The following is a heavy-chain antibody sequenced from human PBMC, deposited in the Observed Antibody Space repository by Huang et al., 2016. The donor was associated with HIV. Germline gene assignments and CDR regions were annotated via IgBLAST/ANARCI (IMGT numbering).Heavy chain of an antibody. V-gene: IGHV1-69*13. CDR2: IIPILGTA. CDR1: GGTFSNYA. CDR3: ARHTYYYDSSGLRYNWFDP. D-gene: IGHD3-22*01. J-gene: IGHJ5*02. Sequence: QVQLVQSGAEVKKPGSSVRVSCKASGGTFSNYAISWVRQAPGQGLKWVGGIIPILGTANYAQKFQGRVTITADESTSTAYMELSSLRSDDTAVYYCARHTYYYDSSGLRYNWFDPWGQGTLVTVSS.